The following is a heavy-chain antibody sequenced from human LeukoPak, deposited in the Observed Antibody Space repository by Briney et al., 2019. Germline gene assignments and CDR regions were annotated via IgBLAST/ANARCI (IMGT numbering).Heavy chain of an antibody. V-gene: IGHV4-38-2*02. Sequence: SETLSLTCTVSGYSISSGYYWGWIRQPPGKGLEWIGEIYHSGSTNYNPSLKSRVTISVDTSKNQFSLKLSSVTAADTAMYYCARGNIAAPGTWEVGWFDPWGQGTLVTVSS. CDR1: GYSISSGYY. CDR2: IYHSGST. CDR3: ARGNIAAPGTWEVGWFDP. J-gene: IGHJ5*02. D-gene: IGHD6-13*01.